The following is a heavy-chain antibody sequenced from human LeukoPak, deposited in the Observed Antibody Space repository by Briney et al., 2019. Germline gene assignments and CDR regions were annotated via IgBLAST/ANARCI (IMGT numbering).Heavy chain of an antibody. D-gene: IGHD5-24*01. V-gene: IGHV4-61*02. Sequence: SETLSLTCTVSGGSISSGSYYWSWIRQPAGKGLEWIGRIYTSGSTYYNPSLKSRITISVDTSKNQFPLKLSSVTAADTAVYYCAAGWLQLPHYFDYWGQGSLVTVSS. J-gene: IGHJ4*02. CDR3: AAGWLQLPHYFDY. CDR1: GGSISSGSYY. CDR2: IYTSGST.